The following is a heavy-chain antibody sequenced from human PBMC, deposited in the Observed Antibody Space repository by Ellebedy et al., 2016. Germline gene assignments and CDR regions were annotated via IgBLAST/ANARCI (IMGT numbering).Heavy chain of an antibody. V-gene: IGHV1-24*01. CDR2: FDPEDGET. CDR1: GYTLTELS. D-gene: IGHD2-15*01. CDR3: ATAICSGGSCYYFDY. J-gene: IGHJ4*02. Sequence: ASVKVSCKVSGYTLTELSMHWVRQAPGKGLEWMGGFDPEDGETIYAQKFQGRVTMTEDTSTDTAYMELSSLRSEDTAVYYCATAICSGGSCYYFDYWGQGTLVTVSS.